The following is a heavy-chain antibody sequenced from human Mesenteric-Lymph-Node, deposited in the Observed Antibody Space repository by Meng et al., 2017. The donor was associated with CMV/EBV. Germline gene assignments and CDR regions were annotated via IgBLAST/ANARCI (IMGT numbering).Heavy chain of an antibody. CDR2: ISSSSSYI. Sequence: GESLKISCAASGFTFSSYSMNWVRQAPGKGLEWVSSISSSSSYIYYADSVNGRFTISRDNAKNPLYLQMSNLSAEDTAIYYCARTIRISQPYCSAISDDCYDRAYDYWGQGTLVTVSS. CDR1: GFTFSSYS. J-gene: IGHJ4*02. D-gene: IGHD2-15*01. CDR3: ARTIRISQPYCSAISDDCYDRAYDY. V-gene: IGHV3-21*01.